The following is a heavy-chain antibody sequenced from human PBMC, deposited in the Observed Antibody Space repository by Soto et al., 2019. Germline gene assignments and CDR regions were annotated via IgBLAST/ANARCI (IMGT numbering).Heavy chain of an antibody. CDR1: GFTFDSYW. J-gene: IGHJ3*01. CDR3: ARGDRGAFDL. CDR2: IHSDGTST. V-gene: IGHV3-74*01. D-gene: IGHD1-26*01. Sequence: EVQLVESGGGLVQPGESLRLSCAASGFTFDSYWMHWVRQAPGKGLVWVSRIHSDGTSTTYADSVKGRFTISRDNAKNTLSLQMDSLRAEDTAVYYFARGDRGAFDLWGQGTVVTVSS.